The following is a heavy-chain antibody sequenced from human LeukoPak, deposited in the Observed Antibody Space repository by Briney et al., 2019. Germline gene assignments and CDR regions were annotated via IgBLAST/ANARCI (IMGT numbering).Heavy chain of an antibody. CDR2: IYYSGST. Sequence: SETLSLTCTVSGGSISSYYWSWIRQPPGKGLEWIGYIYYSGSTNYNPSLKSRVTISVDTSKNQFSLKLSSVTAADTAVYYCARGIAVAGSGYFDYWGQGTLVTVSS. V-gene: IGHV4-59*01. CDR1: GGSISSYY. CDR3: ARGIAVAGSGYFDY. D-gene: IGHD6-19*01. J-gene: IGHJ4*02.